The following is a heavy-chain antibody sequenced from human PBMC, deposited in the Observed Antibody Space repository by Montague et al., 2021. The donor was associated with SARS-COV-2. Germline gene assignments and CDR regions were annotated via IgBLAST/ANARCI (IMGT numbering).Heavy chain of an antibody. D-gene: IGHD1-26*01. CDR3: ARYGSYFEH. CDR2: INYDGST. Sequence: SETLSLTCTASGGSIRSYYWSWIRQTPGKGLEWIGYINYDGSTNYNPSLKSRVTMSVDSSKNQFSLRLSSVIAADTAVYYCARYGSYFEHWGQGTLVTVSS. J-gene: IGHJ4*02. V-gene: IGHV4-59*03. CDR1: GGSIRSYY.